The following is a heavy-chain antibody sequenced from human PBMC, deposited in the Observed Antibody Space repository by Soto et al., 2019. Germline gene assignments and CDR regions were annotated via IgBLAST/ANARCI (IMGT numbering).Heavy chain of an antibody. Sequence: QVQLQESGPGLVKPSGTLSLTCAVSGGSINSRYWWSWVRQSPGKGLEWIGEIYHSGSTNYNPSLKSRVTISVDKSKNQFSLNLSSGTAADTAVYYCARDQNGSGNYYTRYFDYWGQGTLVTVSS. CDR2: IYHSGST. CDR1: GGSINSRYW. CDR3: ARDQNGSGNYYTRYFDY. D-gene: IGHD3-10*01. V-gene: IGHV4-4*02. J-gene: IGHJ4*02.